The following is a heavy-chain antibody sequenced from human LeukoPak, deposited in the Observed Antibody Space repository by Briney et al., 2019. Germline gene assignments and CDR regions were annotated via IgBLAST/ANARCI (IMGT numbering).Heavy chain of an antibody. V-gene: IGHV3-43*01. D-gene: IGHD2-15*01. Sequence: GGSLRLSCAASGFIFDDYTMHWVRQAPGKGLEWVSLISWDGGSTYYADSVKGRFTISRDNSKNSLYLQMYFLRTEDTALYYCAKDISPRNIVVVVAATGFDYWGQGTLVTVSS. CDR3: AKDISPRNIVVVVAATGFDY. CDR2: ISWDGGST. CDR1: GFIFDDYT. J-gene: IGHJ4*02.